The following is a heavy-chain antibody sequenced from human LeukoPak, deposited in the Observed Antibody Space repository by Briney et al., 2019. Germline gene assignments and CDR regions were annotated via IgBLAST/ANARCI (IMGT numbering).Heavy chain of an antibody. CDR3: ARGLWFGDENPPYFDY. Sequence: ETLSLTCTVSGGSISSYYWSWIRQPPGKGLEWIGCIYTSGTTNYNPSLKSRVTISIDTSKNQFSLKLSSVTAADTAVYYCARGLWFGDENPPYFDYWGQGTLVTVSS. J-gene: IGHJ4*02. CDR1: GGSISSYY. V-gene: IGHV4-4*08. D-gene: IGHD3-10*01. CDR2: IYTSGTT.